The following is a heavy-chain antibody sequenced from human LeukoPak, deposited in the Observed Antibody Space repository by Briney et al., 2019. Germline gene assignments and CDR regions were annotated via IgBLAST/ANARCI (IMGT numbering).Heavy chain of an antibody. V-gene: IGHV3-30*18. Sequence: GGSLRLSCAASGFTFSSYGMHWVRQAPGKGLEWVAVISYDGSNKYYADSVKGRFTISRDNSKNTLYLQMNSLRAEDTAVYYCAKAQVRITMVRGVALYYYYYGMDVWGQGTTVTVSS. D-gene: IGHD3-10*01. CDR3: AKAQVRITMVRGVALYYYYYGMDV. CDR2: ISYDGSNK. CDR1: GFTFSSYG. J-gene: IGHJ6*02.